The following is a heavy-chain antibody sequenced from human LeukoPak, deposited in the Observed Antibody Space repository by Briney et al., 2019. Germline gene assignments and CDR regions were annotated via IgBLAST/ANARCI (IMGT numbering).Heavy chain of an antibody. D-gene: IGHD6-19*01. J-gene: IGHJ6*01. CDR2: IYHTEST. CDR1: GVSISGYY. CDR3: ATEISHSRGKYPAFKN. V-gene: IGHV4-59*01. Sequence: KPSETLSLTCTVCGVSISGYYWSWIRQPPGMGLEWLAYIYHTESTNYNPSLKSRVTIAVDTSKNQFYLHLSSVTSTNTAVYYCATEISHSRGKYPAFKNWGPGATVPVTS.